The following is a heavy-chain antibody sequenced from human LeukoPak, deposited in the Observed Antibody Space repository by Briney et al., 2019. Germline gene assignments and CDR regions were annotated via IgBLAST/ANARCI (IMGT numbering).Heavy chain of an antibody. CDR3: ARYGFSAVWQGGWHAFDI. J-gene: IGHJ3*02. Sequence: ASVKVSCKASGYTFTSYYKHWVRQAPGQGLEWMGIINPTTGDTTYAQKFQGRLTMTRAMSTSTVYMELSSLTSEDTAVFYCARYGFSAVWQGGWHAFDIWGQGTVVTVSS. D-gene: IGHD2-15*01. V-gene: IGHV1-46*01. CDR1: GYTFTSYY. CDR2: INPTTGDT.